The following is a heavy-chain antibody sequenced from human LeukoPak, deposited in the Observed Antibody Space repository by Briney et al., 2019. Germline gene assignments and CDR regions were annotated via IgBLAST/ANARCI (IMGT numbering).Heavy chain of an antibody. J-gene: IGHJ6*03. CDR2: ISSNGGST. V-gene: IGHV3-64*01. D-gene: IGHD6-6*01. CDR1: GFTFSSYA. CDR3: ARGYSSSSGYYYYYMDV. Sequence: GGSLRLSCAASGFTFSSYAMHWVRQAPGKGLEYASAISSNGGSTYYANSVKGRFTISRDNSKNTLYLQMGSLRAEDMAVYYCARGYSSSSGYYYYYMDVWGKGTTVTVSS.